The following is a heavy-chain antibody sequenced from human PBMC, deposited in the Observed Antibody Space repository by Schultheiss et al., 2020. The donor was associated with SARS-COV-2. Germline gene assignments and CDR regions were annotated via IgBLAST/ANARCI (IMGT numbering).Heavy chain of an antibody. D-gene: IGHD2-15*01. CDR1: GGSISSYY. V-gene: IGHV4-59*08. CDR3: AKSFCTGGSCPEYFQY. Sequence: SETLSLTCAVYGGSISSYYWSWIRQPPGKGLEWIGYIYYSGSTNYNPSLKSRVTISVDTSKNQFSLKLSSVTAADTAVYYCAKSFCTGGSCPEYFQYWGQGTLVTVSS. J-gene: IGHJ1*01. CDR2: IYYSGST.